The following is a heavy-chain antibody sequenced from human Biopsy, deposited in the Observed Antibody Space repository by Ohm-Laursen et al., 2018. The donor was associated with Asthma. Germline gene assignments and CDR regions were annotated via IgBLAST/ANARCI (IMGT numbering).Heavy chain of an antibody. J-gene: IGHJ4*02. CDR2: HDHEEGGT. Sequence: SVKISCKISGYSLTDLSMHWVRQAPGQGLEWMGGHDHEEGGTVNARRFQGRVTMTEDTSTVTAYMELSSLSSDDTAVYYCASDFPKDYVRYNFQFWGQGTLVTVSS. D-gene: IGHD4-17*01. CDR3: ASDFPKDYVRYNFQF. V-gene: IGHV1-24*01. CDR1: GYSLTDLS.